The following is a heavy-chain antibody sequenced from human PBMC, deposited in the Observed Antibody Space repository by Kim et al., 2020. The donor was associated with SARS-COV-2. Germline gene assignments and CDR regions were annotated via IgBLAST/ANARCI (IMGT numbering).Heavy chain of an antibody. Sequence: GSEKFYGDSGKGRFTVSRDNAKNSVFLQMNSLRAEDTAVYYCARRRDHDYWGQGILVTVSS. V-gene: IGHV3-7*04. CDR2: GSEK. J-gene: IGHJ4*02. CDR3: ARRRDHDY.